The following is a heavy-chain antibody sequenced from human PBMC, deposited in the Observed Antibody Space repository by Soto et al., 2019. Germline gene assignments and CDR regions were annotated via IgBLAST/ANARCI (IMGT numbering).Heavy chain of an antibody. CDR3: ARADPYNWNYYFDY. D-gene: IGHD1-7*01. CDR2: IIPILGTA. J-gene: IGHJ4*02. CDR1: GYTFTSYA. V-gene: IGHV1-69*13. Sequence: GASVKVSCKASGYTFTSYAISWVRQAPGQGLEWMGGIIPILGTANYAQKFPGRVTITADESTSTAYMELGSLRSEDTAVYYCARADPYNWNYYFDYWGQGTRVTVSS.